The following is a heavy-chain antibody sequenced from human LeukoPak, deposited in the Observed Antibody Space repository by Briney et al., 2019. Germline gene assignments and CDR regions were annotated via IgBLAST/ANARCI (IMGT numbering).Heavy chain of an antibody. J-gene: IGHJ4*02. Sequence: PSETLSLTCTVSGGSISSCSYYWSWIRQPAGKGLEWIGRIYTSGSTNYNPSLKSRVAISVDTSKNQFSLKLSSVTAADTAVYYCAREVIRSEIDYWGQGTLVTVSS. CDR1: GGSISSCSYY. CDR2: IYTSGST. V-gene: IGHV4-61*02. CDR3: AREVIRSEIDY. D-gene: IGHD3-3*01.